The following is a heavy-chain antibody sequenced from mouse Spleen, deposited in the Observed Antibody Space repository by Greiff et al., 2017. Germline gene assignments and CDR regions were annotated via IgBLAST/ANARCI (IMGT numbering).Heavy chain of an antibody. D-gene: IGHD1-1*01. Sequence: QVQLQQSGAELVRPGASVTLSCKASGYTFTDYEMHWVKQTPVHGLEWIGAIDPETGGTAYNQKFKGKAILTADKSSSTAYMELRSLTSEDSAVYYCTSITTVDFDYWGQGTTLTVSS. J-gene: IGHJ2*01. CDR3: TSITTVDFDY. CDR2: IDPETGGT. CDR1: GYTFTDYE. V-gene: IGHV1-15*01.